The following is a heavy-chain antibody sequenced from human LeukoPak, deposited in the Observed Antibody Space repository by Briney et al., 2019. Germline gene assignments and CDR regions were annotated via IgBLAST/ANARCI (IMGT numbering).Heavy chain of an antibody. Sequence: SETLSLTCTVSGGSISSSSYYWGWIRQPPGKGLEWIGSIYYSGSTHYNPSLKSRVTISVDTSKNQFSLKLSSVTAADTAVYYCARRGLYGDYTGSPIDYWGQGTLVTVSS. CDR1: GGSISSSSYY. D-gene: IGHD4-17*01. V-gene: IGHV4-39*01. CDR2: IYYSGST. CDR3: ARRGLYGDYTGSPIDY. J-gene: IGHJ4*02.